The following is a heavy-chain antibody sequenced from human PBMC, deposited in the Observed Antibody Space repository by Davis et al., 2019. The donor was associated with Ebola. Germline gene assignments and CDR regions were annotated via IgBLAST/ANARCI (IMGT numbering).Heavy chain of an antibody. V-gene: IGHV3-30*03. CDR3: AQLHRGGDSGWSEDY. J-gene: IGHJ4*02. Sequence: PGGSLRLSCAASGFTFSSYGMHWVRQAPGKGLEWVAVISYDGSDKYYADSVKGRFTISRDNSKNTLYLQMNSLRAEDTAVYYCAQLHRGGDSGWSEDYWGQGTLVTVSS. CDR1: GFTFSSYG. CDR2: ISYDGSDK. D-gene: IGHD6-19*01.